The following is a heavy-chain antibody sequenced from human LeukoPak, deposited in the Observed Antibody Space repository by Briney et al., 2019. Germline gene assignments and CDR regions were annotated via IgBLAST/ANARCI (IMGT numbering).Heavy chain of an antibody. CDR3: ARDPRYDYGDYRMDY. V-gene: IGHV3-30-3*01. D-gene: IGHD4-17*01. CDR2: ISYDGSNK. Sequence: GGSLRLSCAASGFTFSSYAMHWVRQAPGKGLEWVAVISYDGSNKYYADSVRGRFTISRDNSKNTLYLQMNSLRAEDTAVYHCARDPRYDYGDYRMDYWGQGTLVTVSS. CDR1: GFTFSSYA. J-gene: IGHJ4*02.